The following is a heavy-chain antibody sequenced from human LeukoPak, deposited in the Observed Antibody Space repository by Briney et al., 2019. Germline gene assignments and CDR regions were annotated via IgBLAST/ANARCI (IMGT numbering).Heavy chain of an antibody. CDR1: GFTFSRYW. D-gene: IGHD2-21*02. Sequence: TRGSLRLSCAASGFTFSRYWMAWVRQAPGKGLEWVAIIKQDGSEKYYVDSVKGRFTISRDNAKNSLYLQMNSLRLEDTAVYYCAGRTGCLLDYWGQGTLVTVSS. CDR2: IKQDGSEK. J-gene: IGHJ4*02. V-gene: IGHV3-7*05. CDR3: AGRTGCLLDY.